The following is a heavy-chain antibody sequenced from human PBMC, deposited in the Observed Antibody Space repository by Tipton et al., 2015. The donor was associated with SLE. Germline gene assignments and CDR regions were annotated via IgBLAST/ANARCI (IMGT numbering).Heavy chain of an antibody. J-gene: IGHJ3*02. V-gene: IGHV3-30*02. D-gene: IGHD2/OR15-2a*01. CDR3: ANQIFYAGDAFDI. Sequence: DSVKGRFTISRDSSKNTLYLQMNSLRAEDTALYYCANQIFYAGDAFDIWGQGTMVTVSS.